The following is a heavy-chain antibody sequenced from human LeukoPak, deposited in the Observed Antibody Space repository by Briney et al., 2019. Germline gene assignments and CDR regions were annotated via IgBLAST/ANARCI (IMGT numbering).Heavy chain of an antibody. J-gene: IGHJ4*02. CDR2: FYSGGST. CDR3: ARVSPFDY. Sequence: GGSLRLSCVASGFTVSSIYMSWVRQAPGKGLEWLSVFYSGGSTYYADSVNGRFTMSRDNSKNTLYLQMNGLRVEDTAVYYCARVSPFDYWGQGTQVTVSS. CDR1: GFTVSSIY. V-gene: IGHV3-66*01.